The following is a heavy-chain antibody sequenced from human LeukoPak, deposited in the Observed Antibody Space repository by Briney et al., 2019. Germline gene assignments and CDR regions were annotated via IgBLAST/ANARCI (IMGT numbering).Heavy chain of an antibody. V-gene: IGHV4-38-2*02. J-gene: IGHJ6*03. D-gene: IGHD6-6*01. CDR2: IYHSGKS. CDR3: ARERVIAARRYYYMDV. CDR1: GYSISSGYY. Sequence: SETLSLTCSVSGYSISSGYYWDWIRQPPGKGLEWIASIYHSGKSYYNPSLESRVTISVDTSKNQFSLKLSSVTAADTAVYYCARERVIAARRYYYMDVWGKGTTVTVSS.